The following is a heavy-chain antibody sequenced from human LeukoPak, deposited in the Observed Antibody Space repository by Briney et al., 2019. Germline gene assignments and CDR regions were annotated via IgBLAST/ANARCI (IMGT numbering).Heavy chain of an antibody. D-gene: IGHD3-10*01. CDR3: AGVRGVHYYYYYMDV. Sequence: SETLSLTCTVSGGSISSSSYYWGWIRQPPGKGLEWIGSIYYSGSTYYNPSLKSRVTISVDTSKNQFSLKLSSVTAADTAVYYCAGVRGVHYYYYYMDVWGKGTTVTVSS. CDR2: IYYSGST. CDR1: GGSISSSSYY. V-gene: IGHV4-39*07. J-gene: IGHJ6*03.